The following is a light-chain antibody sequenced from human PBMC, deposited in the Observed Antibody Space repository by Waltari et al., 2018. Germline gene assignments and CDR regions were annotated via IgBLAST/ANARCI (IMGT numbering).Light chain of an antibody. V-gene: IGLV2-14*01. CDR2: DVS. CDR1: SSDAGGYNY. Sequence: QSALTQPASVSGSPGQSITISCTGTSSDAGGYNYVSWYQQHPGKAPKLMLYDVSNRPSGVSNRFSGSKSGNTASLTISGLQAEDEADYYCSSYTSSSTPLFGGGTKLTVL. CDR3: SSYTSSSTPL. J-gene: IGLJ3*02.